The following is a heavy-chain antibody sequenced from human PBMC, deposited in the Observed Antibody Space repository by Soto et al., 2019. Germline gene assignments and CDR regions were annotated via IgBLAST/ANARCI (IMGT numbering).Heavy chain of an antibody. Sequence: SETLSLTCAVSGVSVTTNGYSWSWIRQPPGKGLEWIGYIYPSGTIFYNPSLNSRVTISADTSNNQFSLKLTSVTAADTAVYFCATYTAFAKYYFDYWGRGTLVTVSS. D-gene: IGHD3-16*01. J-gene: IGHJ4*02. V-gene: IGHV4-30-2*01. CDR2: IYPSGTI. CDR1: GVSVTTNGYS. CDR3: ATYTAFAKYYFDY.